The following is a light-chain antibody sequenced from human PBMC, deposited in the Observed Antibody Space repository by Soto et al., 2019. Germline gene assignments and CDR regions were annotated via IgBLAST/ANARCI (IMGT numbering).Light chain of an antibody. Sequence: QSVLTQPASVSGSPGQAITISCTGSSNDVGGFNYVSWYQQHPGKAPKLMIYEVRNRPSGVSSRFSGSKSGNTASLTISGLQAEDEADYYCSSYTSSSTVVFGGGTKVTVL. CDR2: EVR. CDR3: SSYTSSSTVV. CDR1: SNDVGGFNY. J-gene: IGLJ3*02. V-gene: IGLV2-14*01.